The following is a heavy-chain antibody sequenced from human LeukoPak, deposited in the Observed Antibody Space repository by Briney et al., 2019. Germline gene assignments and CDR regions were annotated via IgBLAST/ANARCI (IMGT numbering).Heavy chain of an antibody. CDR3: AKAVSLPAAIRGYYFHGMDV. CDR2: ISASGGST. J-gene: IGHJ6*02. Sequence: GGSLRLSCAASGFSFSIYAMSWVRQAPGKGLEWVSAISASGGSTYYADSVRGRFTISRDNSKNTLYLQMNSLRAEDTALYYCAKAVSLPAAIRGYYFHGMDVWGQGTTVTVSS. CDR1: GFSFSIYA. D-gene: IGHD2-2*01. V-gene: IGHV3-23*01.